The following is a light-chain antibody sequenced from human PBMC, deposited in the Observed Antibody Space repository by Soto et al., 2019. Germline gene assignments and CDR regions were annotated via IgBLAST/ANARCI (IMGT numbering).Light chain of an antibody. CDR1: SSDIGSYNY. V-gene: IGLV2-14*01. CDR2: DVS. Sequence: QSVLTQPASVSGSPGQSIAISCTGTSSDIGSYNYVSWYQQHPGKAPKLMIYDVSNRPSGVSDRFSGSKSGNTASLTISGLQAEDEADYYCKSFTTSNTYVFGNGTKVTVL. CDR3: KSFTTSNTYV. J-gene: IGLJ1*01.